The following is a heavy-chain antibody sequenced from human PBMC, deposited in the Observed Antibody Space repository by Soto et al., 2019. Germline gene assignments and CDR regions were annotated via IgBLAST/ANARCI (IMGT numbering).Heavy chain of an antibody. Sequence: PGGSLRLSCAASGFTFSSYAMHWVRQAPGKGLEWVAVISYDGSNKYYADSVKGRFTISRDTSKNTLYLQMNSLRAEDTAVYYCASFHRSDYYWGQGTLVTVSS. D-gene: IGHD3-22*01. CDR2: ISYDGSNK. V-gene: IGHV3-30-3*01. J-gene: IGHJ4*02. CDR1: GFTFSSYA. CDR3: ASFHRSDYY.